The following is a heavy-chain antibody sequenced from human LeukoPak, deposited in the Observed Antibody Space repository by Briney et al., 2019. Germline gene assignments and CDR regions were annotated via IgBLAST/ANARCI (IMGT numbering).Heavy chain of an antibody. CDR1: GGSISSGGYS. CDR2: IYHSGST. D-gene: IGHD7-27*01. Sequence: SGTLSLTCTVSGGSISSGGYSWSWIRQPPGKGLEWIGYIYHSGSTYYNPSLKSRVTISVDRSKNQFSLKLSSVTAADTAVYYCARELTGVSRHFDLWGRGTLVTVSS. V-gene: IGHV4-30-2*01. J-gene: IGHJ2*01. CDR3: ARELTGVSRHFDL.